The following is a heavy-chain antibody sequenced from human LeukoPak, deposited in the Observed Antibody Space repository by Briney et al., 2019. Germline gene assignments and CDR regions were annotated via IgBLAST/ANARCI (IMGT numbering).Heavy chain of an antibody. CDR1: GGSISSGDYY. V-gene: IGHV4-30-4*01. Sequence: PSETLSLTCTVSGGSISSGDYYWSWIRQPPGKGLEWIGYLYYSGSTYYNPSLKSRVTISVDTSKNQFSLKLSSVTAADTAVYYCARALDCSGGSCYSGSWWFDPWGQGTLVTVSS. CDR3: ARALDCSGGSCYSGSWWFDP. CDR2: LYYSGST. D-gene: IGHD2-15*01. J-gene: IGHJ5*02.